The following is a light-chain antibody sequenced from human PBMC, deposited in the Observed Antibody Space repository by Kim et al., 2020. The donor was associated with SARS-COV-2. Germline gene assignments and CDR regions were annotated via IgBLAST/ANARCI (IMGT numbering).Light chain of an antibody. Sequence: ASVGDRVTITCRTTQSISSHLNWYQQKPGRAPKLLISAASTLQGGVPSRFSGSGSETDFTLTISSLQPEDFATCFCQQSYITPFTFGPGTKVDIK. J-gene: IGKJ3*01. V-gene: IGKV1-39*01. CDR1: QSISSH. CDR2: AAS. CDR3: QQSYITPFT.